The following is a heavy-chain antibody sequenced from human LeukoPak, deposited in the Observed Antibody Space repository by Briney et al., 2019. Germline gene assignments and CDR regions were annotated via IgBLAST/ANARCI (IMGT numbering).Heavy chain of an antibody. CDR3: ARDSSGWSSYYFDY. CDR2: IKQDGSEK. D-gene: IGHD6-19*01. CDR1: GCTFSSYW. J-gene: IGHJ4*02. V-gene: IGHV3-7*01. Sequence: GGSLRLSCAASGCTFSSYWMSWVRQAPGKGLEWVANIKQDGSEKYYVDSVKGRFTISRDNAKNSLYLQMKSLRAEDTAVYYCARDSSGWSSYYFDYWGQGTLVTVSS.